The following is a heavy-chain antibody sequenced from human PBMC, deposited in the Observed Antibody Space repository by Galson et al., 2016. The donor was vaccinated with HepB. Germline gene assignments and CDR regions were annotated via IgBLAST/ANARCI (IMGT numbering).Heavy chain of an antibody. D-gene: IGHD2-2*01. J-gene: IGHJ4*02. CDR2: MSYDGSIK. CDR1: GFTFSAYA. V-gene: IGHV3-30-3*01. Sequence: SLRLSCAASGFTFSAYAMHWVRQAPGKGLEWLAVMSYDGSIKQYADSVKGRFTISRHNSKKTMYLQMNSLRGDDTAVYYCARDARPTASWHYFDYWGQGTLVTVSS. CDR3: ARDARPTASWHYFDY.